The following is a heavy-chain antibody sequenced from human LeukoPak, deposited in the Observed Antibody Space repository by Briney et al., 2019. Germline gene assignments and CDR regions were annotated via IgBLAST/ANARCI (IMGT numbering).Heavy chain of an antibody. CDR2: IIPIFGTA. D-gene: IGHD3-10*02. J-gene: IGHJ4*02. CDR3: ARGITMSSSFDY. V-gene: IGHV1-69*05. Sequence: ASVKVSCKASGGTFSSYAISWVRQAPGEGLEWMGGIIPIFGTANYAQKFQGRVTITTDESTSTAYMELSSLRSEDTAAYYCARGITMSSSFDYWGQGTLVTVSS. CDR1: GGTFSSYA.